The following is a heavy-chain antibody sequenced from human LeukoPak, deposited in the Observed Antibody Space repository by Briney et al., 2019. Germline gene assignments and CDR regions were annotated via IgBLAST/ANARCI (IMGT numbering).Heavy chain of an antibody. CDR3: ARDIQLST. D-gene: IGHD5-24*01. CDR1: GFTFSGSA. J-gene: IGHJ3*01. Sequence: GGSLRLSCEASGFTFSGSAMSWVRQAPGKGLEWVSLISFSGGNTYYADSVKGRFTISRDNSKDTLYLQMNSLRAEDTAIYYCARDIQLSTWGLGTMVTVSS. V-gene: IGHV3-23*01. CDR2: ISFSGGNT.